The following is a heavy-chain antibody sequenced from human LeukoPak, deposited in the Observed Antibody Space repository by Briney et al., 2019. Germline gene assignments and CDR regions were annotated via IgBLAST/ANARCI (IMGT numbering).Heavy chain of an antibody. CDR1: GYTFTGYY. V-gene: IGHV1-2*02. J-gene: IGHJ4*02. CDR3: ARSRTGSGFLFDY. D-gene: IGHD3-10*01. CDR2: INPNSGGT. Sequence: ASVKVSCKASGYTFTGYYMHWVRQAPGQGLEWVGWINPNSGGTNYAQKFQGRVTMTRGTSISTAYMELSRLRSDDTAVYYCARSRTGSGFLFDYWGQGTLVTVSS.